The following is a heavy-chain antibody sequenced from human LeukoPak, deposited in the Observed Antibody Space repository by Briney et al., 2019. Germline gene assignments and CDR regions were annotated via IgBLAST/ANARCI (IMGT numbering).Heavy chain of an antibody. D-gene: IGHD2/OR15-2a*01. CDR1: GFTFINYA. CDR2: ISGSGGTT. J-gene: IGHJ5*01. Sequence: GGSLRLSCTASGFTFINYAVSWVRQAPGRGLEWVSAISGSGGTTYYADSVKGRFTISRDNSKNTLYLQMNSLRAEDTAIYYCAKNPSLGTYFRFDSWGQGTLVTVSS. CDR3: AKNPSLGTYFRFDS. V-gene: IGHV3-23*01.